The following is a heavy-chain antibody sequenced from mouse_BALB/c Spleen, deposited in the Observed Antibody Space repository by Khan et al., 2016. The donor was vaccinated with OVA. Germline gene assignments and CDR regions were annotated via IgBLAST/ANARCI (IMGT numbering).Heavy chain of an antibody. CDR2: ISSGSSTI. D-gene: IGHD1-1*01. J-gene: IGHJ3*01. Sequence: EVELVESGGGLVQPGGSRKLSCAAPGFTFSNFGMHWFRQAPEKGLEWVAYISSGSSTIYYADTVKGRFTISRDNPKNTLFLQMTSLRSEDTAMYSCTSDYYGSSYVAYWGQGTLVTVSA. CDR3: TSDYYGSSYVAY. V-gene: IGHV5-17*02. CDR1: GFTFSNFG.